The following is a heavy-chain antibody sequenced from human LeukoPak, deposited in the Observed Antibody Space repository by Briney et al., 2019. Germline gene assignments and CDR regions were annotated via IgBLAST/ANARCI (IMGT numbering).Heavy chain of an antibody. CDR3: ARQTYYYGSVRNNRFAP. CDR1: GGSISSYY. J-gene: IGHJ5*02. V-gene: IGHV4-4*07. Sequence: SETLPLTCTVSGGSISSYYWSWIRQHAGKELEEIGRIYTSGSTNYNPPFKGRVPTPVDTSKIQSSLKVSSVTAAETAVYYCARQTYYYGSVRNNRFAPWGHRTPVTASS. CDR2: IYTSGST. D-gene: IGHD3-10*01.